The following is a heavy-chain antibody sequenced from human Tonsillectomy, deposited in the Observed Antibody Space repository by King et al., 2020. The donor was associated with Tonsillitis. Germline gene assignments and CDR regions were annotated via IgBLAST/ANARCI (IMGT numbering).Heavy chain of an antibody. CDR3: ARGSVSSGYYIDYYFDN. Sequence: VQLVESGGGLVQPGGPLRLSCAASGFTFSSYAMSWFRQPPGKGLEGVSTISGSGGSKYYAASVKGRFTISRDNSKNTLCLQMNSLRAEDTAVYYCARGSVSSGYYIDYYFDNWGQGTLVTVSS. CDR1: GFTFSSYA. J-gene: IGHJ4*02. CDR2: ISGSGGSK. V-gene: IGHV3-23*04. D-gene: IGHD3-22*01.